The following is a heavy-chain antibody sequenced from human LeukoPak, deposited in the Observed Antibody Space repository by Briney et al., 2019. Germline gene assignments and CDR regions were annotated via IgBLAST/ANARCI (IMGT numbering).Heavy chain of an antibody. CDR1: GYSISSGYY. D-gene: IGHD3-3*01. V-gene: IGHV4-38-2*02. CDR3: ARDPNESLSATPFDY. CDR2: IYHSGST. J-gene: IGHJ4*02. Sequence: SETLSLTCAVSGYSISSGYYWGWIRQPPGKGLEWIGSIYHSGSTYYNPSLKSRVTISVDTSKNQFSLKLSSVTAADTAVYYCARDPNESLSATPFDYWGQGTLVTVSS.